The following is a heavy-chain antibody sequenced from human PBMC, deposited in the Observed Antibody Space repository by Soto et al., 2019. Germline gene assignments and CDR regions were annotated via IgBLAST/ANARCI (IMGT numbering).Heavy chain of an antibody. V-gene: IGHV3-15*01. J-gene: IGHJ3*02. CDR2: IKSKTDGGTA. D-gene: IGHD4-17*01. CDR3: TTDYGWAFDI. CDR1: GITFSNVR. Sequence: EVQLVASGGGLVKPGESLRLSCAGSGITFSNVRMTWVRQAPGTGLEWLGRIKSKTDGGTADYPAAAKGRFTISRDDSKNMLYLQLNSLKTEDTAVYYCTTDYGWAFDIWGQGTMVTVSS.